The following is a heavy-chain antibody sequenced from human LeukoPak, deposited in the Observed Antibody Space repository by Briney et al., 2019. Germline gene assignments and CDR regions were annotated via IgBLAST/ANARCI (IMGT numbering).Heavy chain of an antibody. V-gene: IGHV1-2*02. Sequence: ASVKVSCKPSGYTFIGYHIHWVRQAPGQGLEWMGWINPNNGATRFAQNFQGRVTMTRDTSITTAYMELSRLGSDDTAVYYCARGIGYFDYWGQGTLVTVSS. CDR1: GYTFIGYH. D-gene: IGHD2-21*01. CDR3: ARGIGYFDY. J-gene: IGHJ4*02. CDR2: INPNNGAT.